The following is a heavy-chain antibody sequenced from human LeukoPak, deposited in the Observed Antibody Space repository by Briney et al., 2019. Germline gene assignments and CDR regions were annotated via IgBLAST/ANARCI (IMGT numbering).Heavy chain of an antibody. CDR1: GDSVSSSSAA. Sequence: SQTLSLTCAISGDSVSSSSAAWNWIRQSPSRGLEWLGRTYYRSKWYNDYAVSVKSRVTINPDTSKNQFSLQLNSVTPEDTAVYYCARGRYEYYYGSGSYLPHGMDVWGQGTTVTVSS. V-gene: IGHV6-1*01. J-gene: IGHJ6*02. CDR3: ARGRYEYYYGSGSYLPHGMDV. CDR2: TYYRSKWYN. D-gene: IGHD3-10*01.